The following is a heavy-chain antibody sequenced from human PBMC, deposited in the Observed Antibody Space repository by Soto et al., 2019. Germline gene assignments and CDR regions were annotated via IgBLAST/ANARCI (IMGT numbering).Heavy chain of an antibody. CDR1: GYTLTELS. D-gene: IGHD3-16*02. V-gene: IGHV1-24*01. CDR2: FDPEDGET. J-gene: IGHJ3*02. Sequence: QVQLVQSGAEVKKPGASVKVSCKVSGYTLTELSMHWVRQAPGKGLEWMGGFDPEDGETIYAQKFQGRVTMTEDTSTDTAYMELSSLRSEDTAVYYCATATLGELSLDDAFDIWGQGTMVTVSS. CDR3: ATATLGELSLDDAFDI.